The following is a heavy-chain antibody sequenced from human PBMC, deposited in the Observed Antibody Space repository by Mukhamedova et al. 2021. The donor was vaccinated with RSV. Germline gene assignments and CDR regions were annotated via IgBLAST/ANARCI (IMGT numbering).Heavy chain of an antibody. CDR3: ARDRMVRGVPFDY. Sequence: EWVSSISSSSSYIYYADSVEGRFTISRDNAKNSLYLQMNSLRAEDTAVYYCARDRMVRGVPFDYWGQGTLVTVSS. V-gene: IGHV3-21*01. J-gene: IGHJ4*02. D-gene: IGHD3-10*01. CDR2: ISSSSSYI.